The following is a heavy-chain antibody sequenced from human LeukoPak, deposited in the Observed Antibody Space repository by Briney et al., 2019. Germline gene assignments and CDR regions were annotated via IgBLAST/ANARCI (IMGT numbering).Heavy chain of an antibody. CDR1: GYTFTGYY. V-gene: IGHV1-2*04. CDR3: ARDREGSSFDY. J-gene: IGHJ4*02. D-gene: IGHD6-6*01. CDR2: INPNSGGT. Sequence: ASVKVSCKASGYTFTGYYMHWVRQAPGQGLEWMGWINPNSGGTNYAQKFQGWVTMTRDTSISTAYMELSRMRSDDTAVYYCARDREGSSFDYWGQGTLVTVSS.